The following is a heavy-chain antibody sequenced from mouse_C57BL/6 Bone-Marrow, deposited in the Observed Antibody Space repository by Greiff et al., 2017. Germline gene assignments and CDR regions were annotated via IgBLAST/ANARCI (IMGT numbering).Heavy chain of an antibody. CDR2: IDPSDSYT. CDR3: ARRDYGSSYYFDY. J-gene: IGHJ2*01. V-gene: IGHV1-69*01. D-gene: IGHD1-1*01. Sequence: QVQLQQPGAELVMPGASVKLSCKASGYTFTSYWMHWVKQRPGQGLEWIGEIDPSDSYTNYNQKFKGKTTLTVDKSSSTAYMQLSSLTSDDSAVYYCARRDYGSSYYFDYWGQGTTLTVSS. CDR1: GYTFTSYW.